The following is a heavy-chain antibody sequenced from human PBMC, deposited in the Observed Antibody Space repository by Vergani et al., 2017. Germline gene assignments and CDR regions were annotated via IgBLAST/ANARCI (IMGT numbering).Heavy chain of an antibody. CDR2: IWYDGSNK. V-gene: IGHV3-33*01. J-gene: IGHJ4*02. Sequence: QVQLVESGGGVVQPGRSLRLSCAASGFTFSSYGMHWVRQAPGKGLEWVAVIWYDGSNKYYAASVKGRFTISRDNSKNTLYLQMNSLRADDTAVYYCARDQGSSGAWGDIDYWGQGTLVTVSS. CDR3: ARDQGSSGAWGDIDY. D-gene: IGHD6-6*01. CDR1: GFTFSSYG.